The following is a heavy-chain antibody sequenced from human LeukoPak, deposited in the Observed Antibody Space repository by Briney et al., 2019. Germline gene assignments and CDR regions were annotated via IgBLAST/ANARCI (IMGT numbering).Heavy chain of an antibody. J-gene: IGHJ5*02. CDR3: ARDRVLWFGEPFDP. CDR2: IYYSGST. V-gene: IGHV4-59*01. Sequence: SETLSLTCTVSGFSISSYYWSWIRQPPGKGLEWLGYIYYSGSTNYNPSLKSRVTISVDTSKNQFSLKLSSVTAADTAVYYCARDRVLWFGEPFDPWGQGTLVTVSS. D-gene: IGHD3-10*01. CDR1: GFSISSYY.